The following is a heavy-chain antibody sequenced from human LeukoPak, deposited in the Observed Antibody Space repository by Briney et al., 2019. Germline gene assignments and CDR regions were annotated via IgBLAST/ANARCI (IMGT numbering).Heavy chain of an antibody. J-gene: IGHJ4*02. Sequence: ASVKVSCKASGYTFNSYGISWVQQAPGQGLEWMGWISGYNGNTKYAQKLQGRVTMTTDTSTSTAYMELRSLRSDDTAVYYCAREVATITVAAAGGIDYWGQGTLVTVSS. CDR1: GYTFNSYG. D-gene: IGHD5-12*01. CDR2: ISGYNGNT. V-gene: IGHV1-18*01. CDR3: AREVATITVAAAGGIDY.